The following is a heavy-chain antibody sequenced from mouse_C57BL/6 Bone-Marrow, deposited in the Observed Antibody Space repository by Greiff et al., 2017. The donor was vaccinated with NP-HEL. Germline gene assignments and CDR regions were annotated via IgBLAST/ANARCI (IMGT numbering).Heavy chain of an antibody. CDR1: GFTFSDYY. J-gene: IGHJ1*03. D-gene: IGHD1-1*01. V-gene: IGHV5-12*01. Sequence: EVQRVESGGGLVQPGGSLKLSCAASGFTFSDYYMYWVRQTPEKRLEWVAYISNGGGSTYYPDTVKGRFTISRDNAKNTLYLQMSRLKSEDTAMYYCARHDYYGSSYWYFDVWGTGTTVTVSS. CDR3: ARHDYYGSSYWYFDV. CDR2: ISNGGGST.